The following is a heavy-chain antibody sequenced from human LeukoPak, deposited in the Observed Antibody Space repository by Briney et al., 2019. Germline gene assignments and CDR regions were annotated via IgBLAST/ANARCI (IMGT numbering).Heavy chain of an antibody. CDR1: GYSISGGNY. CDR2: IFHTGSI. Sequence: SETLSLTCGVSGYSISGGNYWGWIRQPPGKGLEWIATIFHTGSIYHNPSLKSRVILSVDTSKNQFSLILTSETAADTAVYYCVRMGVSYYYDSSTYYPVAFDVWGQGTMVTVSS. J-gene: IGHJ3*01. V-gene: IGHV4-38-2*01. D-gene: IGHD3-22*01. CDR3: VRMGVSYYYDSSTYYPVAFDV.